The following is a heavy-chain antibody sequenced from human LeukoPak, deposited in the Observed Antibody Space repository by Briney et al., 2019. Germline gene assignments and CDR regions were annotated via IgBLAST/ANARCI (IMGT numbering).Heavy chain of an antibody. CDR3: ARGGYYGSGNDFRFDP. J-gene: IGHJ5*02. CDR2: IYYSEST. V-gene: IGHV4-59*01. D-gene: IGHD3-10*01. Sequence: SETLSLTCTVSGGSISSYYWSWIRQSPGKGLEWIGYIYYSESTYYKPSLKSRVTISVDTSKNQFSLKLSSVTAADTAVYYCARGGYYGSGNDFRFDPWGQGTLVTVSS. CDR1: GGSISSYY.